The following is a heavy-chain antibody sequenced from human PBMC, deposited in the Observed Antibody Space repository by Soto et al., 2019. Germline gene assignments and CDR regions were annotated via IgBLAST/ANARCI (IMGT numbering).Heavy chain of an antibody. Sequence: GASVKVTCKASGFTFTSTARQWVRQARGQRLEWIGWIVVGSGNTNYAQKFQERVTITRDMSTSTAYMELSSLRSEDTAVYYCAAGDHGAFDIWGQGTMVTVSS. J-gene: IGHJ3*02. CDR2: IVVGSGNT. CDR3: AAGDHGAFDI. CDR1: GFTFTSTA. D-gene: IGHD4-17*01. V-gene: IGHV1-58*02.